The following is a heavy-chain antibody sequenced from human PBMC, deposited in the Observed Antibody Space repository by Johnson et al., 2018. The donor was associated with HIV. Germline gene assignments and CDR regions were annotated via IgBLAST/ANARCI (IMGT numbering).Heavy chain of an antibody. D-gene: IGHD2-15*01. V-gene: IGHV3-20*04. Sequence: VQLVESGGGVVRPGGSLRLSCAASGFTFNDYGMTWVRQAPGKGLEWVSGINWNGGSTDYADSVKGRFTISRDNAKNSLYLQMNSLRAEDTAFYYCARVLIGVVVGAEIDAFDIWGQGTMVTVSS. CDR1: GFTFNDYG. CDR2: INWNGGST. J-gene: IGHJ3*02. CDR3: ARVLIGVVVGAEIDAFDI.